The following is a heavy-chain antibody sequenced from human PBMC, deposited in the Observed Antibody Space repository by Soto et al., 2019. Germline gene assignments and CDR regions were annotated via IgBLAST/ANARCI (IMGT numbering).Heavy chain of an antibody. D-gene: IGHD1-1*01. CDR1: GVIFSTYG. V-gene: IGHV3-30*18. Sequence: SLKLSRVASGVIFSTYGMHLVRQVPGKGLEWVAHISYDGSNEYYADSVKGRFTVSRDNAKNTLDLQMNGLKTEDTALYYCTKEYIVGTTWGYFESWGQGALVTVSS. CDR3: TKEYIVGTTWGYFES. J-gene: IGHJ4*02. CDR2: ISYDGSNE.